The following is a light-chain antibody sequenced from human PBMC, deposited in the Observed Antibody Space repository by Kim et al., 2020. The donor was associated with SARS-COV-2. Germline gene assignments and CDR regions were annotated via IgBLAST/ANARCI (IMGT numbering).Light chain of an antibody. V-gene: IGKV1-12*01. CDR3: HQTNSFPFT. J-gene: IGKJ3*01. CDR2: GAS. CDR1: QVISTW. Sequence: ASVGDSITITCLASQVISTWLAWYQQKQGKAPKLLIYGASTLQSGVPSRFSGSGSGTDFTLTISSLQSEDFATYYCHQTNSFPFTFGPGTKVDIK.